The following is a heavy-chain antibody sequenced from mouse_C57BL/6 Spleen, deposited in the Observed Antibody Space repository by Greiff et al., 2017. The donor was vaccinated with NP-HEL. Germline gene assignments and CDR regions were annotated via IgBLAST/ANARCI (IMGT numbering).Heavy chain of an antibody. J-gene: IGHJ2*01. CDR1: GYSITSGYY. V-gene: IGHV3-6*01. Sequence: ESGPGLVKPSQSLSLTCSVTGYSITSGYYWNWIRQFPGNQLEWMGYISYDGSNNYNPSLKNRISITRDTSKNQFFLKLNSVTTEDTATYYCARGYYGSSYPSFDYWGQGTTLTVSS. CDR3: ARGYYGSSYPSFDY. D-gene: IGHD1-1*01. CDR2: ISYDGSN.